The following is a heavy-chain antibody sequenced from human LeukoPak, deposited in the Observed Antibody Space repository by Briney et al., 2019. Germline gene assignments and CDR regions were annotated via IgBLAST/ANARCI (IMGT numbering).Heavy chain of an antibody. CDR3: ARDLGGYCSSTSCYGRLDP. J-gene: IGHJ5*02. Sequence: GASVKVSCKASGYTFTSYGISWVRQAPGQGLEWMGWISAYNGNTNYAQKLQGRVTMTTDTSTSTAYMELRSLRSDDTAVYYCARDLGGYCSSTSCYGRLDPWGQGTLVTVS. V-gene: IGHV1-18*01. CDR2: ISAYNGNT. D-gene: IGHD2-2*01. CDR1: GYTFTSYG.